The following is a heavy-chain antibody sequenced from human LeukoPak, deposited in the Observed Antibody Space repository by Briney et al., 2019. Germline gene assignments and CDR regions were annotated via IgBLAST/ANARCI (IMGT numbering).Heavy chain of an antibody. D-gene: IGHD6-19*01. CDR3: ARGLSSHSSGWYYFDY. CDR2: IYYSGST. J-gene: IGHJ4*02. CDR1: GDSISGYY. V-gene: IGHV4-59*01. Sequence: MLSETLSLTCTVSGDSISGYYWSWVRQPPGKGLEWIGYIYYSGSTTYNPSLKSRVTISVDTSKNQFSLKLSSVAAADTALYYCARGLSSHSSGWYYFDYWGQGTLVTVSS.